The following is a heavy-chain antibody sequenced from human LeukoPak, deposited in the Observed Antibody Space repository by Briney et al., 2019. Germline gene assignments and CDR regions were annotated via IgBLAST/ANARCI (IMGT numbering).Heavy chain of an antibody. D-gene: IGHD2-2*01. CDR3: ARLGYCTSTSCYGRGYFDP. CDR2: IDPSDSYR. V-gene: IGHV5-10-1*01. J-gene: IGHJ5*02. CDR1: GYSFTSYW. Sequence: GESLKISCKGAGYSFTSYWISWVRQMPGKALEWMGRIDPSDSYRSYGPSFQGHVTFSADKSINTAYLQWSSLKASDTAMYYCARLGYCTSTSCYGRGYFDPWGQGTLVTVSS.